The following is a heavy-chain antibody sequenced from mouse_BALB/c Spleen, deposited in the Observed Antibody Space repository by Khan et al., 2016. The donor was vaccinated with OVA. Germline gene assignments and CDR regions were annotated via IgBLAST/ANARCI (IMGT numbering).Heavy chain of an antibody. J-gene: IGHJ4*01. CDR3: ARQPYYHYNVMDY. CDR2: MWSDVST. V-gene: IGHV2-6-1*01. Sequence: VQLQESGPGLVAPSQSLSITCTISGFSLPNYGVHWVRQPPGKGLEWLVLMWSDVSTPYNSALKSRLTISKDNSKSQVFLKMNSLQTDDTAMYFGARQPYYHYNVMDYWGQGTSGTVSS. D-gene: IGHD2-10*01. CDR1: GFSLPNYG.